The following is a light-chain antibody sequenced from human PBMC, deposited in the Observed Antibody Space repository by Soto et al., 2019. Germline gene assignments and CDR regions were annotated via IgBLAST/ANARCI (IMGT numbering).Light chain of an antibody. J-gene: IGKJ5*01. CDR3: QQYGSSPLT. Sequence: EIVLTQSPGTLSLSPGERATLSCRASQSVSNNYLAWYQQKPGQAPRLLIYGASSRATGIPERFSGSGSGTDFTLTISRLEPEDFAVYYCQQYGSSPLTFGQGTRLEIK. CDR2: GAS. V-gene: IGKV3-20*01. CDR1: QSVSNNY.